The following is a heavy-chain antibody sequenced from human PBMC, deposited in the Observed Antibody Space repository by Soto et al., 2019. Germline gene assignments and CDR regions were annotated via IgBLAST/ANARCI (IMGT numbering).Heavy chain of an antibody. CDR2: VNGNGGST. J-gene: IGHJ4*02. CDR1: GFTFSAYD. V-gene: IGHV3-23*01. Sequence: GGSLRLSCVASGFTFSAYDMNWVRQAPGKGLEWVSVVNGNGGSTYYADSVKGRFTISRDDSKNTVYLQMNSLRAEDTAVYYCRAYTYGQGVDYWGQGTLVTVSS. D-gene: IGHD5-18*01. CDR3: RAYTYGQGVDY.